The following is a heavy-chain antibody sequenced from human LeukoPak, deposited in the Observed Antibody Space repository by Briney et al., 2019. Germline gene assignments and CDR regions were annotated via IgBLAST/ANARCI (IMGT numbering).Heavy chain of an antibody. CDR2: MNTNTGNP. D-gene: IGHD4-17*01. CDR1: GYTFTNYA. V-gene: IGHV7-4-1*02. Sequence: ASVKVSCKASGYTFTNYAMNWVRQAPGQGLEWMGWMNTNTGNPTYAQGFTGRFVFSLDTSVSTAYLQISSLKTEDTAVYYCARRAADYGDSFDYWGQGTLVTVSS. CDR3: ARRAADYGDSFDY. J-gene: IGHJ4*02.